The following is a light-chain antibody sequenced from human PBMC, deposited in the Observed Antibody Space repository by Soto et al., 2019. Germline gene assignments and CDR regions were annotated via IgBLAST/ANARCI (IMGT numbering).Light chain of an antibody. Sequence: QSALAQPASVSGSPGQSITISCTGTAIDVGSYRYVSWYQQHPGKAPKLMIYEVSNRPSGVSNRFSGSKSGNTASLTISGLQAEDEADYYCSSYTSSSTYVFGTGTKV. CDR2: EVS. V-gene: IGLV2-14*01. CDR1: AIDVGSYRY. CDR3: SSYTSSSTYV. J-gene: IGLJ1*01.